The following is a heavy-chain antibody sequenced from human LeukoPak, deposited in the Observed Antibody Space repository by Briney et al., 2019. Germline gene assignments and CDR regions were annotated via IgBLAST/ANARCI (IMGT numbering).Heavy chain of an antibody. J-gene: IGHJ4*02. CDR1: GFTFSSYG. CDR3: ARGSAAAPIGVDY. D-gene: IGHD6-13*01. V-gene: IGHV3-33*01. Sequence: PGGSLRLSCAASGFTFSSYGMHWVRQAPGKGLEWVAVIWYDGSNKYYADSVKGRFTISRDNSKNTLYLQMNSLRAEDTAVYYCARGSAAAPIGVDYWGQGTLVTVSS. CDR2: IWYDGSNK.